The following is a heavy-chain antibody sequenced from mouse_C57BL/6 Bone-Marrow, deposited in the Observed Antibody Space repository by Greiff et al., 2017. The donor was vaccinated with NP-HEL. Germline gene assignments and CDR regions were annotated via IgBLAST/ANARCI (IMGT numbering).Heavy chain of an antibody. CDR1: GFTFSDYY. CDR2: INYDGSST. D-gene: IGHD1-1*01. Sequence: EVQLQESEGGLVQPGSSMKLSCTASGFTFSDYYMAWVRQVPEKGLEWVANINYDGSSTYYLDSLKSRFIISRDNAKNILYLQMSSLKSEDTATYYCARDDGSSHWYFDVWGTGTTVTVSS. V-gene: IGHV5-16*01. CDR3: ARDDGSSHWYFDV. J-gene: IGHJ1*03.